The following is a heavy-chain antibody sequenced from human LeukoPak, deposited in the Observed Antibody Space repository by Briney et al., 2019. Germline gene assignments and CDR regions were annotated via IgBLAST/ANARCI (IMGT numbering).Heavy chain of an antibody. Sequence: GASVKVSCKTSGYTFSSFDVIWVRQATGQGLEWIGWTNPNSLNTGYAQKFRGRVTMTGDTSISTAYMELSSLRSEDTAVYYCARGLSSSWLLTNFDPWGQGTLVTVSS. CDR1: GYTFSSFD. D-gene: IGHD6-13*01. CDR3: ARGLSSSWLLTNFDP. V-gene: IGHV1-8*01. CDR2: TNPNSLNT. J-gene: IGHJ5*02.